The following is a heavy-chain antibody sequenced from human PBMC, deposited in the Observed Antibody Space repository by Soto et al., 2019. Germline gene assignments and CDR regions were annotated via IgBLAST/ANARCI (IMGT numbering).Heavy chain of an antibody. Sequence: ASVKVSCKASGYTFTSYAMHWVRQAPGQRLEWMGWINAGNGNTKYSQKFQGRVTITRDTSASTAYMELSSLRSEDTAVYYCAREGYDILTGSFIDTRYYYYMDVWGKGXTVTVSS. CDR1: GYTFTSYA. V-gene: IGHV1-3*01. CDR2: INAGNGNT. CDR3: AREGYDILTGSFIDTRYYYYMDV. D-gene: IGHD3-9*01. J-gene: IGHJ6*03.